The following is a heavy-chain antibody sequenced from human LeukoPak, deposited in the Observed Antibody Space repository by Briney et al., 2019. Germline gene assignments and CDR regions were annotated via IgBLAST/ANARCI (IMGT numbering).Heavy chain of an antibody. J-gene: IGHJ5*02. CDR1: GYTFTSYG. Sequence: ASVKVSCKASGYTFTSYGISWVRPAPGQGLEWMGWISAYNGNTNYAQKLQGRVTMTTDTSTSTAYMEPRSLRFDDTAVYYCARGVGDSSGYYYPDWFDPWGQGTLVTVSS. CDR3: ARGVGDSSGYYYPDWFDP. CDR2: ISAYNGNT. V-gene: IGHV1-18*01. D-gene: IGHD3-22*01.